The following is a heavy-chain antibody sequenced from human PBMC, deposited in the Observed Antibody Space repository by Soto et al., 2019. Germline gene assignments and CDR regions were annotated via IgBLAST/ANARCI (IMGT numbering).Heavy chain of an antibody. CDR3: AKDVRYCSGGSCSTWFDY. D-gene: IGHD2-15*01. V-gene: IGHV3-23*01. CDR2: ISGSGGST. Sequence: EVQLLESGGGLVQPGGSLRLSCAASGFTFSSYAMSWVRQAPGKGLEWVSAISGSGGSTYYADSVKGRFTISRDNSNNTLYLQMNSLRAEDTAVYYCAKDVRYCSGGSCSTWFDYWGQGTLVTVSS. J-gene: IGHJ4*02. CDR1: GFTFSSYA.